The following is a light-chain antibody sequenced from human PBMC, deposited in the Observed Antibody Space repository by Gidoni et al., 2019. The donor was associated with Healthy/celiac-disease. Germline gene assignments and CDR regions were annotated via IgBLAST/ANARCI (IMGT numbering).Light chain of an antibody. CDR1: QSLSSSY. J-gene: IGKJ1*01. Sequence: EIVLTQSPGTLSLSPGERATLSGRASQSLSSSYLAWYQQKPGQAPRLLIYGASSRDTGIPDRFSGSGSGTDFTLTISRLEPEDFAVYYCQQYGSSPWTFGQGTKVEIK. CDR2: GAS. V-gene: IGKV3-20*01. CDR3: QQYGSSPWT.